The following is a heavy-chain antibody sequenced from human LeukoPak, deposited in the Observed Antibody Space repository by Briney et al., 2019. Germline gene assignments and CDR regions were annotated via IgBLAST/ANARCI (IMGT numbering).Heavy chain of an antibody. D-gene: IGHD3-10*01. V-gene: IGHV1-18*01. CDR3: ARDRGVLLWFGELRGYDY. CDR1: GGTFSSYA. J-gene: IGHJ4*02. CDR2: ISAYNGNT. Sequence: ASVKVSCKASGGTFSSYAISWVRQAPGQELEWMGWISAYNGNTNYAQKLQGRVTMTTDTSTSTAYMELRSLRSDDTAVYYCARDRGVLLWFGELRGYDYWGQGTLVTVSS.